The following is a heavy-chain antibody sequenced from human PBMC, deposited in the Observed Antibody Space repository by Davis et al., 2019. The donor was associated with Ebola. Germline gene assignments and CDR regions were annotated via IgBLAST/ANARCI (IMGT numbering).Heavy chain of an antibody. CDR2: INHSGST. V-gene: IGHV4-34*01. Sequence: PSETLSLTCAVYGGSFSGYYWSWIRQPPGKGLEWIGEINHSGSTNYNPSLKSRVTISVDTSKNQFSLKLSSVTAADTAVYYCAPRKRGSSSYFDYWGQGTLVTVSS. CDR3: APRKRGSSSYFDY. CDR1: GGSFSGYY. D-gene: IGHD6-13*01. J-gene: IGHJ4*02.